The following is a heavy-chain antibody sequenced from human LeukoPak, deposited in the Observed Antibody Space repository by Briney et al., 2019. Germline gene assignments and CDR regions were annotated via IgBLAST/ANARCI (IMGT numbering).Heavy chain of an antibody. V-gene: IGHV4-31*03. D-gene: IGHD5-24*01. J-gene: IGHJ5*02. CDR3: ARDRRDDYNYGFDP. Sequence: SETLSLTCTVSGGSISSDGYYWNWFRQHPGKGLEWIGLSHYSGSTSYNPSLKSRVTISLDTSKNQFSLKLSSVTAADTAVYYCARDRRDDYNYGFDPWGQGTLVTVSS. CDR1: GGSISSDGYY. CDR2: SHYSGST.